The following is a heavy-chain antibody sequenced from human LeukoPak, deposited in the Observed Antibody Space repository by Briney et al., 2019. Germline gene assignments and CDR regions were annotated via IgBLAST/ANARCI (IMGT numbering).Heavy chain of an antibody. V-gene: IGHV5-51*01. CDR1: GYSFTSYW. J-gene: IGHJ4*02. D-gene: IGHD2-21*02. Sequence: LGESLKISCKGSGYSFTSYWISWVRQMPGKGLEWMGIIYPGDSDTRYSPSFQGQVTISADKSISTAYLQWSSLKASDTAMYYRARYQRWSGDHLDYWGQGTLVTVSS. CDR3: ARYQRWSGDHLDY. CDR2: IYPGDSDT.